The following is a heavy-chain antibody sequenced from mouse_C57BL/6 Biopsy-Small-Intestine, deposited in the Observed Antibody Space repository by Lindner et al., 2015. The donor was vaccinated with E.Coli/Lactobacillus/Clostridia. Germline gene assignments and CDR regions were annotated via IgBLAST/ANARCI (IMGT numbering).Heavy chain of an antibody. V-gene: IGHV1-85*01. CDR3: ARAYYSNYDPFAY. D-gene: IGHD2-5*01. Sequence: VQLQESGPELVKPGASVKLSCKASGYTFTSYDINWVKQRPGQGLEWIGWIYPRDGSTKYNEKFKGMATLTVDTSSSTAYMELHSLTSEDSAVYFCARAYYSNYDPFAYWGQGTLVTVSA. CDR2: IYPRDGST. J-gene: IGHJ3*01. CDR1: GYTFTSYD.